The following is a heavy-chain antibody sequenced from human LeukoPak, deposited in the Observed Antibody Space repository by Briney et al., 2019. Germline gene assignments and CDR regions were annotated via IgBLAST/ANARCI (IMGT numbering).Heavy chain of an antibody. CDR2: IYYSGST. V-gene: IGHV4-30-4*01. CDR1: GGSISSGDYH. CDR3: AREYCGGDCHLFDY. Sequence: SETLSLTCTVSGGSISSGDYHWSWIRQPPGKGLEWIGYIYYSGSTYYNPSLKSRVTISVDTSKNQFSLKLSSVTAADTAVYYCAREYCGGDCHLFDYWGQGTLVTVSS. J-gene: IGHJ4*02. D-gene: IGHD2-21*02.